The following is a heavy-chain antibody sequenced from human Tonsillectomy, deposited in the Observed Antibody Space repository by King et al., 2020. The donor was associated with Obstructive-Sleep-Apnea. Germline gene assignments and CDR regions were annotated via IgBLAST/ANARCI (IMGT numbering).Heavy chain of an antibody. D-gene: IGHD3-9*01. Sequence: EVQLVESGGGLVQPGGSLRLSCVGSGFMFTNYWMNWVRQAPGKGLVWVASISQNGGDKFSVDSVTGRFTISRDNAKNSLYLQMNSLRAEDSAVYYCARGDWSFDSWGQGTLVTVSS. V-gene: IGHV3-7*01. CDR1: GFMFTNYW. J-gene: IGHJ4*02. CDR3: ARGDWSFDS. CDR2: ISQNGGDK.